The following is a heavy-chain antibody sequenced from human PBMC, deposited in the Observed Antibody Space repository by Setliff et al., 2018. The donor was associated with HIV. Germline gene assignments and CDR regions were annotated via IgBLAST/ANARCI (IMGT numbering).Heavy chain of an antibody. D-gene: IGHD3-9*01. CDR1: GVYISNYH. J-gene: IGHJ4*02. V-gene: IGHV4-4*08. CDR2: IHTTGSP. CDR3: ARLLEGPDYSSDFRYFDCVPDV. Sequence: PSETLSLTCTISGVYISNYHWGWIRQPPGRGLEWIGSIHTTGSPKNNPSLQSRVSISIDMAKSLFYLELISVTAADTAVYYCARLLEGPDYSSDFRYFDCVPDVWGQGTLVTVSS.